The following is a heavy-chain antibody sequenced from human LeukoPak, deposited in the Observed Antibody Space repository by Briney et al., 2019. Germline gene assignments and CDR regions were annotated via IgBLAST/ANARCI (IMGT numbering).Heavy chain of an antibody. D-gene: IGHD3-10*01. CDR1: GFTFSTYW. CDR2: INPDGSQT. V-gene: IGHV3-7*03. J-gene: IGHJ6*03. CDR3: AKDLFSGSGRAGNMDV. Sequence: PGGSLRLSCAASGFTFSTYWMNWVRQAPGKGLEWVALINPDGSQTNYVDSVRGRFTISRDNAENSLYLQLNSLRDEDTAVYYCAKDLFSGSGRAGNMDVWGKGTTVTVSS.